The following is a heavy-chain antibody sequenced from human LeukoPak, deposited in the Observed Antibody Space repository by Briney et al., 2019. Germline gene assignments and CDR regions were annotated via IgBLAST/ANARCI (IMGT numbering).Heavy chain of an antibody. CDR1: GYTFTSYA. J-gene: IGHJ4*02. Sequence: GASVKVSCKTSGYTFTSYAVGWVRQAPGQGLEWMGWISPYNGDTKYPQNLQGRVTLTTDTSTSTVYMELRSLRYDDTAVYYCAREGFTQIDYWGQGTLVTVSS. CDR3: AREGFTQIDY. CDR2: ISPYNGDT. V-gene: IGHV1-18*01.